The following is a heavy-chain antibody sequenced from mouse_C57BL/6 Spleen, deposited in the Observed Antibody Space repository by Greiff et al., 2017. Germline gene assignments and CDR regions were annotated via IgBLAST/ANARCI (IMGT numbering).Heavy chain of an antibody. CDR3: ARSGLDYDYDSFAY. J-gene: IGHJ3*01. CDR1: GYAFSSSW. Sequence: VQLQQSGPELVKPGASVKISCKASGYAFSSSWMNWVKQRPGNGLEWIGRIFPGDGDTNYNGKFKGKATLTADKSSSTAYMQLSSLTSEDSAVYFCARSGLDYDYDSFAYWGQGTLVTVSA. D-gene: IGHD2-4*01. V-gene: IGHV1-82*01. CDR2: IFPGDGDT.